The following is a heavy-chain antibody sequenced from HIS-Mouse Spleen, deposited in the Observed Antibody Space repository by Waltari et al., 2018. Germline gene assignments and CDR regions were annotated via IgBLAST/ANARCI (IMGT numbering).Heavy chain of an antibody. J-gene: IGHJ4*02. V-gene: IGHV3-48*01. CDR3: ARGASGSYYLVSVSDY. CDR1: GFTFSSYS. Sequence: EVQLVESGGGLVQPGGSPRLSCAASGFTFSSYSMNWVRQAPENGLEWVSYISSSSSTIYYADSVKGRFTISKDNAKNSLYLQMNSLRAEDTAVYYCARGASGSYYLVSVSDYWGQGTLVTVSS. D-gene: IGHD1-26*01. CDR2: ISSSSSTI.